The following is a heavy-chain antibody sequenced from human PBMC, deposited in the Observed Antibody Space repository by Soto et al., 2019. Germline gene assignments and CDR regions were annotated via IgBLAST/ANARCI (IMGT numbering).Heavy chain of an antibody. CDR2: ISYDGSNK. D-gene: IGHD3-22*01. CDR3: AQDTYYHDSSGYYVFDY. CDR1: WFTFRSFC. Sequence: QVQLVESGGGVVQPGRALKPSRAAFWFTFRSFCMHRVRPGPGKGLGGGAVISYDGSNKHYADSVKGRFTISRDNSKNTLYLQMNSLRAEDTAVYYCAQDTYYHDSSGYYVFDYWGQGTLVTVSS. V-gene: IGHV3-30*18. J-gene: IGHJ4*02.